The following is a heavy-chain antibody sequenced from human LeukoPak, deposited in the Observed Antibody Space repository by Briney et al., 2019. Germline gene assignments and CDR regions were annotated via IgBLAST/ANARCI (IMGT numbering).Heavy chain of an antibody. J-gene: IGHJ1*01. CDR3: ARASSGSYH. CDR1: GFTFSSYG. V-gene: IGHV3-33*01. CDR2: IWYDGSNK. D-gene: IGHD1-26*01. Sequence: PGGSLRLSWAASGFTFSSYGMHWVRQAPGKGLEWVALIWYDGSNKYFADSVRGRFTISRDNSKNTLYLQMNSLRAEDTAVYYCARASSGSYHWGQGTLVTVSS.